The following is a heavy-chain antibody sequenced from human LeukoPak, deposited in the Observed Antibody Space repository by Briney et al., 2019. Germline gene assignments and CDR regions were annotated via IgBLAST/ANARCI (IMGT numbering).Heavy chain of an antibody. Sequence: SVKVPCKASGGTFSSYAISWVRQAPGQGLEWMGGIIPIFGTANYAQKFQGRVTITADESTSTACMELSSLRSEDTAVYYCATLVPAARWFDPWGQGTLVTVSS. J-gene: IGHJ5*02. CDR1: GGTFSSYA. CDR2: IIPIFGTA. D-gene: IGHD2-2*01. V-gene: IGHV1-69*13. CDR3: ATLVPAARWFDP.